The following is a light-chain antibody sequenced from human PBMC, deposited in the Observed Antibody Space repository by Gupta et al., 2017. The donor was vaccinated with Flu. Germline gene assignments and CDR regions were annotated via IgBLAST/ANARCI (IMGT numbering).Light chain of an antibody. CDR1: QSLLHSNGYNY. V-gene: IGKV2-28*01. CDR2: LGS. Sequence: VNPGEPASISCRSSQSLLHSNGYNYLDWYLQKPGQSPQLLIYLGSNRASGVPDRFSGSGSGTDFTLKISRVEAEDVGVYYCMQALQTPLTFGPGTKVDIK. CDR3: MQALQTPLT. J-gene: IGKJ3*01.